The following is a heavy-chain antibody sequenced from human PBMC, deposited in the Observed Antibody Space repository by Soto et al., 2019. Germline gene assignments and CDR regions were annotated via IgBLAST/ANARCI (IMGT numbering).Heavy chain of an antibody. J-gene: IGHJ5*02. D-gene: IGHD2-15*01. Sequence: GASVKVSCKASGYTFTSYGISWVRQAPGQGLEWMGWISAYNGNTNYAQKLQGRVTMTTDTSTSTAYMELRSLRSDDTAVYYCARDPRYCSGGSCYPEVPEGWFDPWGQGTLVTVSS. CDR1: GYTFTSYG. CDR3: ARDPRYCSGGSCYPEVPEGWFDP. V-gene: IGHV1-18*01. CDR2: ISAYNGNT.